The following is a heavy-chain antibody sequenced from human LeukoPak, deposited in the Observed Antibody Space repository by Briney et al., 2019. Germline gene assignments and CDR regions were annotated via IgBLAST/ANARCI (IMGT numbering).Heavy chain of an antibody. CDR3: TTDTRRIDPFA. CDR2: IKRRSDGGTP. Sequence: GGSLRLSCAASGFSFNDAWMNWVRQAPGKGLEWVGRIKRRSDGGTPDYAAPVQGRFTISRDESKNTLYLQMNSLKTGDTAVYYCTTDTRRIDPFAWGQGTLVTVAA. V-gene: IGHV3-15*07. CDR1: GFSFNDAW. D-gene: IGHD2-2*01. J-gene: IGHJ4*02.